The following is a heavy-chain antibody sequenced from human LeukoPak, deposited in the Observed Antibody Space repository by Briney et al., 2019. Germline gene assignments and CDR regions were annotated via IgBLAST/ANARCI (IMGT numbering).Heavy chain of an antibody. D-gene: IGHD3-3*01. CDR2: IYSSGTS. CDR3: ARGMYDLQLGAWFDP. V-gene: IGHV4-59*01. Sequence: SETLSLTCTVSGGSISSDYWSWIRQPPGKGLEYIGFIYSSGTSNYNPSLRSRVTMSVDTSKMQLSLKLRSVTAADTAVYYCARGMYDLQLGAWFDPWGRGTLVTVSS. J-gene: IGHJ5*02. CDR1: GGSISSDY.